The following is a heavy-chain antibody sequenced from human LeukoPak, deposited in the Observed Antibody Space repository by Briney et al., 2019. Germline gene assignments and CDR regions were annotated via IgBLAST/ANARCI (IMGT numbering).Heavy chain of an antibody. CDR3: ARGNFADY. CDR2: INHSGST. V-gene: IGHV4-34*01. J-gene: IGHJ4*02. Sequence: SETLSLTCAVYGGSFSGYYWSWICQPPGKGLEWIGEINHSGSTNYNPSLKSRVTISVDTSKNQFSLKLSSVTAADTAVYYCARGNFADYWGQGTLVTVSS. CDR1: GGSFSGYY.